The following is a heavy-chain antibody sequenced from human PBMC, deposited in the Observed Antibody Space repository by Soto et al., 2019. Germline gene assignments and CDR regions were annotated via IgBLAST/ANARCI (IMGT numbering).Heavy chain of an antibody. J-gene: IGHJ6*02. D-gene: IGHD5-12*01. CDR3: ATDMKMATRYYYYYGMDV. CDR1: GGTFSSYA. Sequence: GASVKVSCKASGGTFSSYAISWVRQAPGQGLEWMGGIIPIFGTANYAQKFQGRVTITADESTSTAYMELSSLRSEDTSLYYCATDMKMATRYYYYYGMDVWGQGSPFTVSS. V-gene: IGHV1-69*13. CDR2: IIPIFGTA.